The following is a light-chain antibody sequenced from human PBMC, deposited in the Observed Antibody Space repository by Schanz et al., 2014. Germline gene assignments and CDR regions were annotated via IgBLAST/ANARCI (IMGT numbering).Light chain of an antibody. J-gene: IGLJ2*01. CDR3: CSYAGSDSWV. Sequence: QSVLTQPASVSGSPGQSITISCTGTSSDVGNYNLVSWYQQHPGKAPKLMIYEGSRRPSGVSNRFSGSESGNTASLTISGLQAEDEAGYYCCSYAGSDSWVFGGGTKVTVL. V-gene: IGLV2-23*01. CDR1: SSDVGNYNL. CDR2: EGS.